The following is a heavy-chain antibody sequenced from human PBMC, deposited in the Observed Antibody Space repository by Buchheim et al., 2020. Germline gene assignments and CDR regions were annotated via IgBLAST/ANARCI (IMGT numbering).Heavy chain of an antibody. D-gene: IGHD6-13*01. CDR3: AKDGFWSSSWSFPDY. CDR1: GFTFSDYA. V-gene: IGHV3-23*01. CDR2: ISGSGTST. Sequence: EVQLLESGGGLVQPGGSLRLSCASSGFTFSDYAMSWVRQAPGKGLEWVSAISGSGTSTYSADSVKGRFTISRDNSKSTLYLQMNSLRAGDTAVYYCAKDGFWSSSWSFPDYWGQGTL. J-gene: IGHJ4*02.